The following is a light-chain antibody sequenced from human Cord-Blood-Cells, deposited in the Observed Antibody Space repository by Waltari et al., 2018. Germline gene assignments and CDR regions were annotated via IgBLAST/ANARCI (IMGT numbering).Light chain of an antibody. J-gene: IGKJ1*01. CDR3: QQYNSYSWT. V-gene: IGKV1-5*03. Sequence: DIQMTQSPSTLSASVGDRVTITCRASQSISSWLAWYQQKPGKAPKLLIYKASSLESGVPSGFSGSGSGTEFTLTISSLQPDDFATYYCQQYNSYSWTFGQWTKVEIK. CDR2: KAS. CDR1: QSISSW.